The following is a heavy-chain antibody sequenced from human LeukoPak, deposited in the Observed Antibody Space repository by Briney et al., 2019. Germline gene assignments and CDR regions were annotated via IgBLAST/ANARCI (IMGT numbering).Heavy chain of an antibody. V-gene: IGHV3-21*01. CDR2: ISSSSSYI. Sequence: PGGSLRLTCASSGFTFSSYSRNRVRQAPGKGLEWVSSISSSSSYIYYADSVKGRFTISRDNAKNSLYLQMNSLRAEDTAVYYCARDLPTIVGANRFDPWGQGTLVTVSS. CDR1: GFTFSSYS. CDR3: ARDLPTIVGANRFDP. D-gene: IGHD1-26*01. J-gene: IGHJ5*02.